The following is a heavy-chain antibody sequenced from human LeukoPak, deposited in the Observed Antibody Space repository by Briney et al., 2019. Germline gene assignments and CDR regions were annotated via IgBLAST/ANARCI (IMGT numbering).Heavy chain of an antibody. CDR3: ITPLPYSAQ. D-gene: IGHD2-21*01. CDR2: KPKTDGETT. CDR1: GFTFSNAY. Sequence: GGSLRLSCAASGFTFSNAYMNWVRQAPGKGLEWVGRKPKTDGETTEYAAPVKGRFSISRDDSKNMLYLQMNSLKTEDTAVYYCITPLPYSAQGGQGTLVTVSS. V-gene: IGHV3-15*07. J-gene: IGHJ4*02.